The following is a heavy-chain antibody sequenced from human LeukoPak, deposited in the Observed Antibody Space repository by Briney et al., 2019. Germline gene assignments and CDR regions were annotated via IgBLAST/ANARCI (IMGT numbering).Heavy chain of an antibody. CDR1: GGSFSGYY. J-gene: IGHJ4*02. D-gene: IGHD3-10*01. CDR2: INHSGST. Sequence: SETLSLTCAVYGGSFSGYYWSWIRQPPRKGLEWIGEINHSGSTNYNPSLKSRVTISVDTSKNQFSLKLSSVTAADTAVYYCARRTLLWFGEPTRLDYWGQGTLVTVSS. CDR3: ARRTLLWFGEPTRLDY. V-gene: IGHV4-34*01.